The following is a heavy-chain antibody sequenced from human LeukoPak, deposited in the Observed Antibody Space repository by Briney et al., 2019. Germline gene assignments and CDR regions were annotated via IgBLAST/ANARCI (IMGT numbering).Heavy chain of an antibody. J-gene: IGHJ4*02. D-gene: IGHD2-8*02. CDR1: GDSISSGDYS. Sequence: KTSETLSLTCAVSGDSISSGDYSWTWIRQPPGKGLEWIGFIHYSGSTSYNPALKSRVTISVDMSKNQFSLKLGSVTAVDTAVYYCARAHQSLLSFDYWGQGTLVTVSS. V-gene: IGHV4-30-2*01. CDR2: IHYSGST. CDR3: ARAHQSLLSFDY.